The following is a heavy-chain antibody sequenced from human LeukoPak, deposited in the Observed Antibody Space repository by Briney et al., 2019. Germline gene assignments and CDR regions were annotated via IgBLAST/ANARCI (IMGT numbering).Heavy chain of an antibody. J-gene: IGHJ6*03. V-gene: IGHV4-59*01. D-gene: IGHD6-19*01. CDR2: IYHSGTS. CDR1: GGSMTSYY. Sequence: PSETLSLTCSVSGGSMTSYYWSWLRQPPGKGVEWIGYIYHSGTSNYNPSLQSRVAISVDTSKNQISLKVRSVTSADTAVYYCARVNSSGWGSYYYYYMDVWGKGTTVTISS. CDR3: ARVNSSGWGSYYYYYMDV.